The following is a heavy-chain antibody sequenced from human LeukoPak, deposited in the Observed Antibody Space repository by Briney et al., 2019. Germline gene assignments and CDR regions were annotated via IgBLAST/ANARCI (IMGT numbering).Heavy chain of an antibody. CDR3: AREGGGSASGWYGFDY. Sequence: SQTLSLTSAISGDSVSSNSAAWNWVRQSPSRGLEWLGRTYYRSNWYNDYAVSVKSRITINPATSKNQFSLQLNSVTPEDTAVYYCAREGGGSASGWYGFDYWGQGTLVTVSS. CDR2: TYYRSNWYN. J-gene: IGHJ4*02. D-gene: IGHD6-19*01. CDR1: GDSVSSNSAA. V-gene: IGHV6-1*01.